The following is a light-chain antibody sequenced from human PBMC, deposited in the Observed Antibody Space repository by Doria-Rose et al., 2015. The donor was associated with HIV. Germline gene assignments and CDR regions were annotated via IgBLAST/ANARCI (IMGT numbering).Light chain of an antibody. CDR2: DSS. CDR1: QDISNS. J-gene: IGKJ1*01. CDR3: QQYYNIPPT. V-gene: IGKV1-NL1*01. Sequence: TQSPSSLSASVGDRVNVTCRASQDISNSLAWYQRNPGKAPKVLFYDSSRLQSGVPSRFRGSGSGTDYTLTISSLQPEDLGTYYCQQYYNIPPTFGQGTRVEI.